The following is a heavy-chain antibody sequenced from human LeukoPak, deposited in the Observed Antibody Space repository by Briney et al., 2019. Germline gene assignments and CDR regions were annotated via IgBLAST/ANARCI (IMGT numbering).Heavy chain of an antibody. J-gene: IGHJ2*01. D-gene: IGHD3-16*02. CDR2: INHSGST. CDR3: ARLQDYDYVWGSYRWYFDL. V-gene: IGHV4-34*01. Sequence: PSETLSLTCAVYGGSFSGYYWSWIRQPPGKGLEWIGEINHSGSTNYNPSLKSRVTISVDTSKNQFSLKLSSVTAADTAVYYCARLQDYDYVWGSYRWYFDLWGRGTPVTVSS. CDR1: GGSFSGYY.